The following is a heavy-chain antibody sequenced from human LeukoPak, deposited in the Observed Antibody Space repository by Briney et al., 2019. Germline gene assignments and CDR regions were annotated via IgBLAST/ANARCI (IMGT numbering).Heavy chain of an antibody. J-gene: IGHJ3*02. CDR1: GFTFSGSA. V-gene: IGHV3-73*01. D-gene: IGHD2-2*01. CDR3: TSGRYCSSTSCFNDAFDI. Sequence: GGSLRLSCAASGFTFSGSAMHWVRQASGKGLEWVGRIRSKANSYATAYAASVKGRFTISRDDSKNTAYLQMNSLKTEDTAVYYCTSGRYCSSTSCFNDAFDIWGQGTMVTVSS. CDR2: IRSKANSYAT.